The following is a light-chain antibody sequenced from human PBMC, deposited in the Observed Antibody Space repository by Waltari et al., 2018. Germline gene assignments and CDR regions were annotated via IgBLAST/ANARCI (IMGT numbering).Light chain of an antibody. CDR1: QGISSY. V-gene: IGKV1-9*01. CDR3: QQHNSHPYS. CDR2: AAS. J-gene: IGKJ2*03. Sequence: KLTSSPSPRSPLLGTTVPSTCRASQGISSYLAWYQQKPGKAPKRLIYAASTLQSGVPSRFSGSGSGTDFTLTISSLQPEDFATYYCQQHNSHPYSFGQGTKVEIK.